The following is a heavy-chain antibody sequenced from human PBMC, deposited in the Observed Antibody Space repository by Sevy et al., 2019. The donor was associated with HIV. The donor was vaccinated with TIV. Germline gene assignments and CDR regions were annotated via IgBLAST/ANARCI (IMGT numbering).Heavy chain of an antibody. Sequence: GGSLRLSCVAAGFTFSSYDMHWVRQVTGKGLEWISGVGPAGDQFYPGSVRGRFTNSRENAKNSFYLQMNNLRAGDTAVYYCARSGGYSDYGMDVWGQGTTVTVSS. V-gene: IGHV3-13*05. D-gene: IGHD5-12*01. J-gene: IGHJ6*02. CDR2: VGPAGDQ. CDR3: ARSGGYSDYGMDV. CDR1: GFTFSSYD.